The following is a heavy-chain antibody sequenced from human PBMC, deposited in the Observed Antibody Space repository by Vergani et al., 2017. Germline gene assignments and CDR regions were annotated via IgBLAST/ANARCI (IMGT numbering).Heavy chain of an antibody. CDR1: GGSISSYY. D-gene: IGHD3-3*01. CDR2: IYTSGST. V-gene: IGHV4-4*07. Sequence: QVQLQESGPGLVKPSETLSLTCTVPGGSISSYYWSWIRQPAGKGLEWIVRIYTSGSTNYNPSLKSRVTMSVDTSKNQFSLKLSSVTAADMAVYYCAGDAITIFGVPYPMDVWGKGTTVTVYS. J-gene: IGHJ6*03. CDR3: AGDAITIFGVPYPMDV.